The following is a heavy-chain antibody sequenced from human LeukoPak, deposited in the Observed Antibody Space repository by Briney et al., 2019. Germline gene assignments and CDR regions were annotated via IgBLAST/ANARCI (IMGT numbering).Heavy chain of an antibody. Sequence: PSETLSLTCTVSGGSISSYYWSWIRQPPGKGLEWIGYIYYSGSTNYNPSLKSRVTISVDTSKTQFSLKLSSVTAADTAIYYCARDGGRDGYNSWFDPWGQGTLVTVSS. J-gene: IGHJ5*02. D-gene: IGHD5-24*01. CDR3: ARDGGRDGYNSWFDP. V-gene: IGHV4-59*01. CDR2: IYYSGST. CDR1: GGSISSYY.